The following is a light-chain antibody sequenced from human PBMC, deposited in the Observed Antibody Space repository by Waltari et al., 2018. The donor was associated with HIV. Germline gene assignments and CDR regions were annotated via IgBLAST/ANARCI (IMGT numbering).Light chain of an antibody. CDR3: CSYAGRFSYV. Sequence: QSALTQPTSVSGSPGQSITIPCVGTIGDVGSSILVSWYLVCPDMAPRLIIFETSERPSGISHRDSGSKTGTAASLTIAGLQIEDDGDYFGCSYAGRFSYVFGSGTTVTV. CDR2: ETS. J-gene: IGLJ1*01. CDR1: IGDVGSSIL. V-gene: IGLV2-23*01.